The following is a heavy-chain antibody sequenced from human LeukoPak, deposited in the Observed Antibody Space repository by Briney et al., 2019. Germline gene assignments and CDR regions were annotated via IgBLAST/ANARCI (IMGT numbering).Heavy chain of an antibody. D-gene: IGHD6-6*01. CDR1: GGSISSYY. V-gene: IGHV4-4*07. CDR2: IYTSGST. CDR3: ARVTYSSSSISVDAFDI. J-gene: IGHJ3*02. Sequence: SETLSLTCTVSGGSISSYYWSWIRQPAGKGLEWIGRIYTSGSTNYNPSLKSRVTMAVDTSKNQFSLKLSSLTAAETAVYYCARVTYSSSSISVDAFDIWGQGTMVTVSS.